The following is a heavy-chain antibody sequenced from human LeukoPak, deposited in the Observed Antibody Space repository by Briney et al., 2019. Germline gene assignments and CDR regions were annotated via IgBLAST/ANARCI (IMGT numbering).Heavy chain of an antibody. CDR3: ARADYSSSGSLSIYHSYYDIDV. CDR2: IYYTGIT. Sequence: SETLSLTCTVSGGSINTYYWNWIRQPPGKGLEWIGYIYYTGITNSDPSLKSRVTMSVDTSKNQVSLKLSSVTAADTAVYYCARADYSSSGSLSIYHSYYDIDVWGKGTTVTASS. CDR1: GGSINTYY. V-gene: IGHV4-59*01. J-gene: IGHJ6*03. D-gene: IGHD3-10*01.